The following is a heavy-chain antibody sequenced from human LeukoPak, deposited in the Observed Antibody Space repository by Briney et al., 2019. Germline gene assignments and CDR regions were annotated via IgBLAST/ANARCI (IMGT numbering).Heavy chain of an antibody. Sequence: GGSLRLSCAASGFTFSSYSMNWVRQAPGKGLEWVSYISSHKTYIYYADSVKDRFTISRDNAKSSLYLQVNSLRAEDAAVYYCAGIGVAGQFDYWGQGTLVTVSS. CDR3: AGIGVAGQFDY. D-gene: IGHD6-19*01. CDR1: GFTFSSYS. V-gene: IGHV3-21*01. CDR2: ISSHKTYI. J-gene: IGHJ4*02.